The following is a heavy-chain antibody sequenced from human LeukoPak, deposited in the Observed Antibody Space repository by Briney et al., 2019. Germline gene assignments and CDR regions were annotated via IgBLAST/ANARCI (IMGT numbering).Heavy chain of an antibody. Sequence: PGGSLRLSCAASGFTFSSYAMHWVRQAPGKGLEWVAVISYDGSNKYYADSVKGRFTISRDNSKNTLYLQMNSLRAEGTAVYYCARVKVGCSSTSCYPSLYYYYYGMDVWGQGTTVTVSS. J-gene: IGHJ6*02. D-gene: IGHD2-2*01. CDR1: GFTFSSYA. CDR2: ISYDGSNK. CDR3: ARVKVGCSSTSCYPSLYYYYYGMDV. V-gene: IGHV3-30-3*01.